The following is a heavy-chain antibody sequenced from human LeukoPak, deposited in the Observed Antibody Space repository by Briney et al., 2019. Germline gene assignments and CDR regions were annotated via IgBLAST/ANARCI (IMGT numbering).Heavy chain of an antibody. J-gene: IGHJ4*02. V-gene: IGHV4-30-4*08. D-gene: IGHD5-18*01. CDR1: GFTFSSYAMN. CDR2: IYYSGST. CDR3: ARGVSYGDYYFDY. Sequence: LRLSCAASGFTFSSYAMNWVRQAPGKGLEWIGYIYYSGSTYYNPSLKSRVTISVDTSKNQFSLKLSSVTAADTAVYYCARGVSYGDYYFDYWGQGTLVTVSS.